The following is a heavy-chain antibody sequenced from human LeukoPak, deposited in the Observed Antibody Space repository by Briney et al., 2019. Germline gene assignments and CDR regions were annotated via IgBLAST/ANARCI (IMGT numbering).Heavy chain of an antibody. D-gene: IGHD5-24*01. CDR1: GFTFSSFA. V-gene: IGHV3-23*01. J-gene: IGHJ3*02. CDR2: ITGSGSPT. Sequence: PGGSLRLSCAASGFTFSSFAMHWVRQAPGKGLEWVSGITGSGSPTYYAESVKGRFTISRDNSKNTLYLQMNSPRAEDTAIYYCAKVHRATMISPDAFDSWGQGTLVTVSS. CDR3: AKVHRATMISPDAFDS.